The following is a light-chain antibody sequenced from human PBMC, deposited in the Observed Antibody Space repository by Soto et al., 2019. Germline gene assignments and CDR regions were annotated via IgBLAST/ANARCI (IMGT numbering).Light chain of an antibody. Sequence: QSVLTQPPSVSGAPGQRVTIFCTGTSSNIGAGYDVHWYQQFPGTVPKLLIYGNNNRPSGVPDRFSGSILGGKAALTLSGAQPEDEADYYCLLSYAGARPVFGGGTKLTVL. CDR2: GNN. CDR3: LLSYAGARPV. CDR1: SSNIGAGYD. J-gene: IGLJ3*02. V-gene: IGLV1-40*01.